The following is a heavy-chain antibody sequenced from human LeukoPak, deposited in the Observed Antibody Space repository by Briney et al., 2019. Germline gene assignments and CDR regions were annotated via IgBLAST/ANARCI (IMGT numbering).Heavy chain of an antibody. CDR2: INSDGSST. CDR1: GFTFSSYW. J-gene: IGHJ4*02. Sequence: LTGGSLRLSCAASGFTFSSYWMHWVRQAPGKGLVWVSRINSDGSSTSYADSVKGRFTISRDNAKNTLYLQMDSLRAEDTAMCYCARGTGSYYSLGYWGQGTLVTVSS. V-gene: IGHV3-74*01. D-gene: IGHD1-26*01. CDR3: ARGTGSYYSLGY.